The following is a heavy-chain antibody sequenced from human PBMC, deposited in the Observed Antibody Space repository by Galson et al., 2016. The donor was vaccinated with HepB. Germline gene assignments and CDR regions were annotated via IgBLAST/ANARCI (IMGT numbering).Heavy chain of an antibody. Sequence: SLRLSCAASRFTFSAYTMNWVRQPPGKGLEWVSSIGSSDKYRFYADSVRGRFTISRDNAEKSLYLQMNSLRAEDTAVYYCAREGDSGYDSFDYWGQGTLVTVSS. CDR1: RFTFSAYT. V-gene: IGHV3-21*01. CDR3: AREGDSGYDSFDY. CDR2: IGSSDKYR. J-gene: IGHJ4*02. D-gene: IGHD5-12*01.